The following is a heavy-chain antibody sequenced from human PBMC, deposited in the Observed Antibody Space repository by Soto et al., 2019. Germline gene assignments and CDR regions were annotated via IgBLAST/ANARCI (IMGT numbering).Heavy chain of an antibody. CDR1: GYTFTSYY. CDR2: INPSGGST. J-gene: IGHJ4*02. CDR3: ARFSSSIAARPVISYFDY. Sequence: ASVKVSCKASGYTFTSYYMHWVRQAPGQGLEWMGIINPSGGSTSYAQKFQGRVTMTRDTSTSTVYMELSSLRSEDTAVYYCARFSSSIAARPVISYFDYWGQGTLVTVAS. V-gene: IGHV1-46*01. D-gene: IGHD6-6*01.